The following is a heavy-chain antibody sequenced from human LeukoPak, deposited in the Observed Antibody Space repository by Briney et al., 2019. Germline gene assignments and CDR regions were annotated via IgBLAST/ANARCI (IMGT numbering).Heavy chain of an antibody. V-gene: IGHV1-2*02. CDR2: INPNSGGT. Sequence: ASVKVSCKASGYRFIGYHIHWVRQAPGQGLEWMGWINPNSGGTNYAQKFQGRVTMTRDTSISTAYMELSRLRSDDTAVYYCARAATVAGRYEFDYWGQGTLVTVSS. CDR1: GYRFIGYH. D-gene: IGHD6-19*01. CDR3: ARAATVAGRYEFDY. J-gene: IGHJ4*02.